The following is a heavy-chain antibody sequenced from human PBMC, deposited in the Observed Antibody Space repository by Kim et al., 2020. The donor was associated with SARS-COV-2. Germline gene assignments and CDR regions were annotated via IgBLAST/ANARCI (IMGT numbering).Heavy chain of an antibody. D-gene: IGHD4-17*01. J-gene: IGHJ6*02. CDR3: ARDPYGDQPYYYDGMDV. V-gene: IGHV1-46*01. Sequence: FQGRVTMTRDTSTSTVCMELSSLRSEDTAVYYCARDPYGDQPYYYDGMDVWGQGTTVTVSS.